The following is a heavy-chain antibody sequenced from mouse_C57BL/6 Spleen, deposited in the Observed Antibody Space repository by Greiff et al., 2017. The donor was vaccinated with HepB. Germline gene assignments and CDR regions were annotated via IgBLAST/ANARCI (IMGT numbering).Heavy chain of an antibody. CDR2: INPNNGGT. D-gene: IGHD2-2*01. Sequence: VQLQQSGPELVKPGASVKISCKASGYTFTDYYMNWVKQSHGKSLEWIGDINPNNGGTSYNQKFKGKATLTVDKSSSTAYMELRSLTSEDSAVYYCATSMVTGDYWGQGTTLTVSS. V-gene: IGHV1-26*01. J-gene: IGHJ2*01. CDR3: ATSMVTGDY. CDR1: GYTFTDYY.